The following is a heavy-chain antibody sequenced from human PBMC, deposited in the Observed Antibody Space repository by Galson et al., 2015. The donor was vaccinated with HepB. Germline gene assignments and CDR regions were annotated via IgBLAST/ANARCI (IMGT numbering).Heavy chain of an antibody. J-gene: IGHJ3*02. CDR2: INGIGGST. V-gene: IGHV3-23*01. CDR1: GFTFITYA. CDR3: AKDLGVAKQWLPTFHDAFDI. Sequence: SLRLSCAGSGFTFITYAMSWVRRAPGKGLEWVSAINGIGGSTYYADSVKGRFTISRDNSKNTLYLQVNSLRAEDTAVYYCAKDLGVAKQWLPTFHDAFDIWGQGTMVIVSS. D-gene: IGHD6-19*01.